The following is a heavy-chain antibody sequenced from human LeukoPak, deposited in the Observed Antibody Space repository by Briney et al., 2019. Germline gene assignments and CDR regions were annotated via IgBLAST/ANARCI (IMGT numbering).Heavy chain of an antibody. CDR3: ARGRYYDSSGPPYYFDY. CDR2: INPNSGGT. J-gene: IGHJ4*02. CDR1: GYTFTGYY. V-gene: IGHV1-2*02. Sequence: ASVKVSCKASGYTFTGYYMHWVRQAPGQGLEWMGWINPNSGGTNYAQKFQGRATMTRDTSISTAYMELSRLRSDDTAVYYCARGRYYDSSGPPYYFDYWGQGTLVTVSS. D-gene: IGHD3-22*01.